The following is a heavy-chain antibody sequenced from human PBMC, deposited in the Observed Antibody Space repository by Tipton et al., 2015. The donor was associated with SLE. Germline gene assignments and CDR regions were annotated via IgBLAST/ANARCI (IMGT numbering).Heavy chain of an antibody. CDR3: ARDRGSSWDY. CDR2: IKQDGSEQ. J-gene: IGHJ4*02. D-gene: IGHD6-13*01. V-gene: IGHV3-7*01. Sequence: SLRLSCTASRFTLGDYWMSWVRQAPGKGLEWVANIKQDGSEQYYLNSVRGRFTISRDNAKNPLYPQMNSLGGEDTAVYYCARDRGSSWDYWGQGTLVTVSS. CDR1: RFTLGDYW.